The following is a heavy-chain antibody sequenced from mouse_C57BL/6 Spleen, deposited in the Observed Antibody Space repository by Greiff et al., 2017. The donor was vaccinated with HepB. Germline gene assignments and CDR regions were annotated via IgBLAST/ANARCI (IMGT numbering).Heavy chain of an antibody. V-gene: IGHV1-18*01. D-gene: IGHD1-1*01. J-gene: IGHJ1*03. CDR2: INPNNGGT. Sequence: VQLQQSGPELVKPGASVKIPCKASGYTFTDYNMDWVKQSHGKSLEWIGDINPNNGGTIYNQKFKGKATLTVDKSSSTAYMELRSLTSEDTAVYYCARGLLPLEYFDVWGTGTTVTVSS. CDR1: GYTFTDYN. CDR3: ARGLLPLEYFDV.